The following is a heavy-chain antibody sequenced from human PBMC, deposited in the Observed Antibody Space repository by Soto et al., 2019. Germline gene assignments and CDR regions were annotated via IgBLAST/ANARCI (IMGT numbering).Heavy chain of an antibody. Sequence: QVHLEQWGAGLLNPSETLSLTCAVYGGSLSGYFWSWVRQSPGKGLEWIGEINHSGTANYNPSLKTPVTLSAAASIHQFSLWLTSVTAADSATDYCASYRFLDIWTGSRHYMDVWSRGTPVTVSS. V-gene: IGHV4-34*01. CDR2: INHSGTA. J-gene: IGHJ6*03. CDR3: ASYRFLDIWTGSRHYMDV. CDR1: GGSLSGYF. D-gene: IGHD3-16*02.